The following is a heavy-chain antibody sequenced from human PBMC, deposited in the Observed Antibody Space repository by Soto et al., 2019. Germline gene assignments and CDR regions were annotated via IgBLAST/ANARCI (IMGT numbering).Heavy chain of an antibody. J-gene: IGHJ4*02. Sequence: GESLKISCAASGFTFSSYGMHWVRQAPGKGLEWVAVIWYDGSNKYYADSVKGRFTISRDNSKNTLYLQMNSLRAEDTAVYYCARDTPWHSSSSRVTGFDYWGQGTLVTVSS. CDR2: IWYDGSNK. V-gene: IGHV3-33*01. D-gene: IGHD6-6*01. CDR3: ARDTPWHSSSSRVTGFDY. CDR1: GFTFSSYG.